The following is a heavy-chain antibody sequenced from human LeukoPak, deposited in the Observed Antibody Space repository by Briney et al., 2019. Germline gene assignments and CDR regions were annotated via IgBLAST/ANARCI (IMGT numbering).Heavy chain of an antibody. CDR2: ISGSSSYI. D-gene: IGHD6-19*01. J-gene: IGHJ4*02. CDR3: ARTYSSGWFFDY. Sequence: GGSLRLSCAASGFTFSSYEMNWVRQAPGKGLEWVSSISGSSSYIYYADSVKGRFTISRDNAKNSLYLQMNSLRAEDTAVYYCARTYSSGWFFDYWGQGTLVTVSS. V-gene: IGHV3-21*01. CDR1: GFTFSSYE.